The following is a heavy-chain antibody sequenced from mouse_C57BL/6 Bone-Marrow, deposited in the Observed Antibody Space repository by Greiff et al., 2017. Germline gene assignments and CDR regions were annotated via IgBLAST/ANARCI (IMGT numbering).Heavy chain of an antibody. CDR3: ARSQIYDGYYEGAWFAY. D-gene: IGHD2-3*01. CDR1: GYTFTDYY. V-gene: IGHV1-26*01. J-gene: IGHJ3*01. CDR2: INPNNGGT. Sequence: EVQLQQSGPELVKPGASVKISCKASGYTFTDYYMNWVKQSHGKSLEWIGDINPNNGGTSYNQKFKGKATLTVDKSSSTAYMGLRSLTSEDSAVYYCARSQIYDGYYEGAWFAYWGQGTLVTVSA.